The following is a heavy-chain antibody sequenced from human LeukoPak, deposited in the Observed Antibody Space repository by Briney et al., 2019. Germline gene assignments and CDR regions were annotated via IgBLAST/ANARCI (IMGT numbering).Heavy chain of an antibody. CDR1: GLAFSAYK. V-gene: IGHV3-74*01. D-gene: IGHD2-15*01. CDR2: ISTDGYTT. Sequence: GVLRLSCAACGLAFSAYKMHWVRQAPRKGLVWVSRISTDGYTTDYADFVQGRFTASRDNTKNTWSLEMNSLRAEDTAVYYCVVGGSPGYWGQGTLVTVSS. CDR3: VVGGSPGY. J-gene: IGHJ4*02.